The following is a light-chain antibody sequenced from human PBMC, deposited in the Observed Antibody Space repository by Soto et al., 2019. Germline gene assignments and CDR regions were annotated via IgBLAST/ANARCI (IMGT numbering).Light chain of an antibody. J-gene: IGKJ3*01. V-gene: IGKV3-20*01. CDR3: QQYGSSLFT. CDR2: GTS. Sequence: DIVLTQSPGTLSLYPGERATLSCRASQSVSSKYLAWYQQKPGQPPRVLIYGTSIRATGIPERFSGGGSGTDFTLTITRLESEDFAVYYCQQYGSSLFTFGPGTKVDF. CDR1: QSVSSKY.